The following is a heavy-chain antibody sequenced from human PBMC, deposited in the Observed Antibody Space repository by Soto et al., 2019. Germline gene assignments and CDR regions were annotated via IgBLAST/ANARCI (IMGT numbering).Heavy chain of an antibody. J-gene: IGHJ4*02. CDR3: AKGQNYDFLTGTFDF. Sequence: GSLRLSCAASGFTFSSYAMSWVRQAPGKGLEWVSVISGSGGSTYYTDSVKGRFTISRDNSKNTLYLQMDSLRAEDTAVYFCAKGQNYDFLTGTFDFWGQGTLVTVSS. D-gene: IGHD3-9*01. V-gene: IGHV3-23*01. CDR1: GFTFSSYA. CDR2: ISGSGGST.